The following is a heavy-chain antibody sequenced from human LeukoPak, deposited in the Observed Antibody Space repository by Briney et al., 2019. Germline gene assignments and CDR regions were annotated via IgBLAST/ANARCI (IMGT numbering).Heavy chain of an antibody. J-gene: IGHJ4*02. CDR3: ARGDDYGDYWGLY. V-gene: IGHV1-46*01. CDR1: GYTFTTDY. Sequence: EASVKVSCKASGYTFTTDYIHWVRQAPGQGLEWMGIINPSGGSTTYAQKFQGRVIMTGDTSTSTVYMELRSLRSEDTAVYCCARGDDYGDYWGLYWGQGTLVTVSS. CDR2: INPSGGST. D-gene: IGHD4-17*01.